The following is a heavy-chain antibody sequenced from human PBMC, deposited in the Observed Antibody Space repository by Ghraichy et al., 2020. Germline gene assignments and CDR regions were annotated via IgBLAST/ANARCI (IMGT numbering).Heavy chain of an antibody. CDR3: VHLYSYGFSVDY. V-gene: IGHV3-48*02. CDR2: ISTASSTF. Sequence: GGSLRLSCAASGFSFSTYSMNWVRQAPGGGLEWIAYISTASSTFFHAQSVQGRFIISRDNGENTLYLQMHDLSEEDTAIYYCVHLYSYGFSVDYWGQGTLVPVSS. D-gene: IGHD3-16*01. J-gene: IGHJ4*02. CDR1: GFSFSTYS.